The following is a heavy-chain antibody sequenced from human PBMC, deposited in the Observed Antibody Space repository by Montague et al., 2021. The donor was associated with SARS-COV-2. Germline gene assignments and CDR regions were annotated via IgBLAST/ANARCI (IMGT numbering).Heavy chain of an antibody. D-gene: IGHD2-21*02. Sequence: SETLSLTCTVSGGSIDSYYWSWLRQPPGKGLEWIGYNYYRGTTNYNTSLESRVTMSVDTSKNQFSLNLSSVTAADTAMYYCAGELQYNWFDPWGRGTLVTVSS. V-gene: IGHV4-59*01. J-gene: IGHJ5*02. CDR3: AGELQYNWFDP. CDR2: NYYRGTT. CDR1: GGSIDSYY.